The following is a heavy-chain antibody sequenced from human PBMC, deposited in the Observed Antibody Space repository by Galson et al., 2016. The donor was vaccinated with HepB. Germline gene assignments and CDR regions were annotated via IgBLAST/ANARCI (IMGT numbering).Heavy chain of an antibody. CDR1: GFSFSDSY. D-gene: IGHD3-10*01. Sequence: SLRLSCAASGFSFSDSYMNWIRQAPGKGLEWVSYISSSGSTMYYADSVKGRFTISRDNARNSLYLQMNSLRAEDTAVYFCARGHQLLWNGLDVWGQGTTVTVSS. V-gene: IGHV3-11*01. CDR3: ARGHQLLWNGLDV. CDR2: ISSSGSTM. J-gene: IGHJ6*02.